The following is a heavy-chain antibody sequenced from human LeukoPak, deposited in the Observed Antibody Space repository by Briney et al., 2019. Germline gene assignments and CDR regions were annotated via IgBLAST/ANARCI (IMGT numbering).Heavy chain of an antibody. CDR1: GCTFSSYS. V-gene: IGHV3-21*01. D-gene: IGHD6-19*01. CDR3: VRVRYEGGWHNQFDY. J-gene: IGHJ4*02. CDR2: ISSSSSYI. Sequence: PGGSLRLSCAASGCTFSSYSINCGRQAPGKGLEWVSSISSSSSYIYYADSVKGRFTISRDNAKNSLYLQMNSLRAEDTAVYCCVRVRYEGGWHNQFDYWGQGTLVTVSS.